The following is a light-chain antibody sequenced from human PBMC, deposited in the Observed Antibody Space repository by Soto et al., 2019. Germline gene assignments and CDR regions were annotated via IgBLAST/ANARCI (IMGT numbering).Light chain of an antibody. CDR1: QSISIN. V-gene: IGKV3D-15*01. Sequence: EIVLTQSPGTLSVSPGDRVTLSCRASQSISINLAWYQHKPGQAPRLLIHAGSTRATGIPARISGSGSGTEFTLTISSLQSEDFAVSYCQQFRNWPWTFGQGTKVEV. CDR3: QQFRNWPWT. J-gene: IGKJ1*01. CDR2: AGS.